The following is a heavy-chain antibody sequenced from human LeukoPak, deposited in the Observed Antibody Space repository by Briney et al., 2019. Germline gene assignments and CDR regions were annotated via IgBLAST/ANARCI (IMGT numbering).Heavy chain of an antibody. CDR3: ATGDDKP. Sequence: GGSLRLSCAASGFTFTSYAMHWVRQAPGQRLEWMGWINAGNGNTKYSQKFQGRVTITRDTSASTAYMELSSLRSEDTAVYYCATGDDKPWGQGTLVTVSS. CDR1: GFTFTSYA. J-gene: IGHJ5*02. CDR2: INAGNGNT. D-gene: IGHD3-9*01. V-gene: IGHV1-3*01.